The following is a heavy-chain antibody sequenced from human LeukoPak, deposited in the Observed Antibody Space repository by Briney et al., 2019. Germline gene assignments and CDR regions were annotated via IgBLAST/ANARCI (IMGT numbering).Heavy chain of an antibody. D-gene: IGHD3-22*01. Sequence: GGSLRLSCAASGFTFDDYAMHWVRQGPGKGLEWVSFISGDGSTTYYADSAKGRFTISRDNSKNSLYLQMNSLTTEDIAFYYCAKDTKFYYDFSAGYFDFWGQGTLVTVSP. CDR3: AKDTKFYYDFSAGYFDF. J-gene: IGHJ4*02. CDR1: GFTFDDYA. V-gene: IGHV3-43*02. CDR2: ISGDGSTT.